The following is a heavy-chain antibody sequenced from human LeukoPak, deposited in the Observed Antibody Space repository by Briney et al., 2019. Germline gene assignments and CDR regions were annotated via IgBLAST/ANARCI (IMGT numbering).Heavy chain of an antibody. CDR2: ISGSGGST. CDR3: AKDRERAPFSAGIAVAGHAFDI. V-gene: IGHV3-23*01. Sequence: GGSLRLSCAASGFTFSSYAMSWVRQAPGKGLEWVSAISGSGGSTYYADSVKGRFTISRDNSKNTLYLQMNSLRAEDTAVYYCAKDRERAPFSAGIAVAGHAFDIWGQGTMVTVSS. D-gene: IGHD6-19*01. CDR1: GFTFSSYA. J-gene: IGHJ3*02.